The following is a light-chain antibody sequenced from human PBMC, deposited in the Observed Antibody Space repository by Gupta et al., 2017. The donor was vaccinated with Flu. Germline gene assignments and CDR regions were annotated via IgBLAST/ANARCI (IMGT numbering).Light chain of an antibody. Sequence: SNIGSNYGFWYQQRPGTAHTLLIYRNNRRPSGVPDRFSGSKSGTSASLAITGLRSVDEADYYCAARDDSLGGPWVFGGGTKLTV. J-gene: IGLJ3*02. CDR1: SNIGSNY. V-gene: IGLV1-47*01. CDR2: RNN. CDR3: AARDDSLGGPWV.